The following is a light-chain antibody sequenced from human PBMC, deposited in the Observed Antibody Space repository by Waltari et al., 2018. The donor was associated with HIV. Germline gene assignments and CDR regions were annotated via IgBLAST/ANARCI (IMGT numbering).Light chain of an antibody. CDR1: KLGNKY. CDR2: EDN. J-gene: IGLJ2*01. Sequence: SYEVTQPPSVSVSPGQTASITCSGHKLGNKYTAWYQQKPGQSPVLVIYEDNKRRSGTPERFSGSNSGDTATLTISGTQAMDEADDYCQAWDSSTVVFGGGTRLTVL. V-gene: IGLV3-1*01. CDR3: QAWDSSTVV.